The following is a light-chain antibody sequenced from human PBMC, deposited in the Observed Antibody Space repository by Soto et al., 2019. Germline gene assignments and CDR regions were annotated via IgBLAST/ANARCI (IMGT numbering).Light chain of an antibody. CDR2: ASS. CDR1: QSVSNN. CDR3: QQYNNWLS. V-gene: IGKV3-15*01. Sequence: EIVMTQSPAILSVSPGETATLSCRASQSVSNNLAWYQQKPGQAPRLLIYASSTRATGMPARFSGSGSGTAFTLTISSLQSEDFAVYYCQQYNNWLSFGGGTKVEIK. J-gene: IGKJ4*01.